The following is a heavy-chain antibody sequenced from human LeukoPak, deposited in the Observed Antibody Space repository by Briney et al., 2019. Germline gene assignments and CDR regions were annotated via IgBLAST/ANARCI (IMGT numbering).Heavy chain of an antibody. D-gene: IGHD6-19*01. CDR1: GFTFSSYW. V-gene: IGHV3-74*01. CDR2: INSDGSST. J-gene: IGHJ5*02. Sequence: GGSLRLSCAASGFTFSSYWMHWVRQAPGKGLVWVSRINSDGSSTSYADSVKGRFTISRDNAKNTLYLQMNSLRAEDTAVYYCARDLALSSGWFPNWFDPWGQGTLVTVSS. CDR3: ARDLALSSGWFPNWFDP.